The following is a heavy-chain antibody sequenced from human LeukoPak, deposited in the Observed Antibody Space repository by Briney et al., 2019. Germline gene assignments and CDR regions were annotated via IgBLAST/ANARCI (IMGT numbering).Heavy chain of an antibody. CDR3: ARDGEYYYDSSGIFPFY. J-gene: IGHJ4*02. V-gene: IGHV1-69*13. D-gene: IGHD3-22*01. CDR1: GGTFSSYA. CDR2: IIPIFGTA. Sequence: SVKVSCKASGGTFSSYAISWVRQALGQGLEWMGGIIPIFGTANYAQKFQGRVTITADESTSTAYMELSSLRSEDTAVYYCARDGEYYYDSSGIFPFYWGQGTLVTVSS.